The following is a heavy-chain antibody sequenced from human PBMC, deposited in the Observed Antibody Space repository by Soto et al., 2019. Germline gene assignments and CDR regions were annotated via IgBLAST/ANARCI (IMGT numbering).Heavy chain of an antibody. Sequence: PGGSLRLSCAASGFTFSSYWMIWVRQAPGKGLEWVANINQDGSEKYSVDSVKGRFTISRDNAKNSLFLQMNSLRAEDTAVYYCARVRPGGIVIDYRGQGTLVTVSS. CDR3: ARVRPGGIVIDY. CDR2: INQDGSEK. D-gene: IGHD1-26*01. J-gene: IGHJ4*02. V-gene: IGHV3-7*01. CDR1: GFTFSSYW.